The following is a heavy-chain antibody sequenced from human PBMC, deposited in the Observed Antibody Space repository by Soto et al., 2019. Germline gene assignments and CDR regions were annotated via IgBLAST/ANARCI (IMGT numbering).Heavy chain of an antibody. Sequence: QVQLVQSGAEVKKPGASVKVSCKASGYTFTSYGISWVRQAPGQGLEWMGWISAYNGNTNYAQKLQGRVTMTTDTSTSTDYMELRRLRSDDTAVYYCERDSTVTGFDYWGQGTLVTVSS. CDR1: GYTFTSYG. J-gene: IGHJ4*02. CDR3: ERDSTVTGFDY. D-gene: IGHD4-17*01. V-gene: IGHV1-18*01. CDR2: ISAYNGNT.